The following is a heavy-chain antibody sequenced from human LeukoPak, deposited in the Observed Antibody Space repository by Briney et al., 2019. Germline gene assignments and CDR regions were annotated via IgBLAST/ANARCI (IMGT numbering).Heavy chain of an antibody. Sequence: LETRSLTCTVSGGSISSYYLSWIRQPAGQGLEWIGRIYTNADTNYNPSLKSRVTMSVDTSKNHLSLKVWSVTAADTAVYYCARAAAAAGAQYFDYWGQGTVVTVSS. CDR2: IYTNADT. V-gene: IGHV4-4*07. D-gene: IGHD6-25*01. CDR3: ARAAAAAGAQYFDY. CDR1: GGSISSYY. J-gene: IGHJ4*02.